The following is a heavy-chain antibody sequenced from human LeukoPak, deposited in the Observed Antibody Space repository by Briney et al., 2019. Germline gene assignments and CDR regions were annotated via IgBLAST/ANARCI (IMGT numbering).Heavy chain of an antibody. J-gene: IGHJ4*02. D-gene: IGHD3-22*01. CDR1: GGSISSSSYY. CDR3: ARQKYYYDSSGYN. CDR2: IYYSGST. V-gene: IGHV4-39*07. Sequence: KPSETLSLTCTVSGGSISSSSYYWGWIRQPPGKGLEWIGSIYYSGSTYYNPSLKSRVTISVDTSKSQFSLKLSSVTAADTAVYYCARQKYYYDSSGYNWGQGTLVTVSS.